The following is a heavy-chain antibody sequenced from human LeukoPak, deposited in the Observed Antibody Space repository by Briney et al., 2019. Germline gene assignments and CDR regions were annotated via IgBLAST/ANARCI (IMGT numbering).Heavy chain of an antibody. Sequence: PGGSLRLSCAASGFTFNSYAMSWVSQAPGKGVEWVSGISGSGGSTYYADSVKGRFTISRDNSKNTLYLQMNSLRAEDTAVYYCATTFPRASTHMDVWGKGTTVTVSS. CDR3: ATTFPRASTHMDV. V-gene: IGHV3-23*01. D-gene: IGHD3-16*01. CDR1: GFTFNSYA. J-gene: IGHJ6*03. CDR2: ISGSGGST.